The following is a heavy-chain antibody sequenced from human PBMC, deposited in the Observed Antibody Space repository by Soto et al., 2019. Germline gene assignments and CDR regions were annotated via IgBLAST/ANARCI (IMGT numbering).Heavy chain of an antibody. D-gene: IGHD3-16*01. Sequence: QGLLVQSGAEVKQPGASVKVSCKASGYSFTTYGISWVRQAPGQGLEWMGWISGYNGDTNNPQKFQDRVTMTIDRSTTTAYLDLRNLTSDDPAVYYCAKIGHPPYYYYGMDVWGQGTTVTVSS. CDR2: ISGYNGDT. CDR1: GYSFTTYG. CDR3: AKIGHPPYYYYGMDV. J-gene: IGHJ6*02. V-gene: IGHV1-18*01.